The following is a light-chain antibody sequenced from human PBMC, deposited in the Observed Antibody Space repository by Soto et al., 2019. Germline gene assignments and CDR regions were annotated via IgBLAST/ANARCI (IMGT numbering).Light chain of an antibody. CDR2: GSA. V-gene: IGKV3-15*01. J-gene: IGKJ5*01. Sequence: EIVMTQSPATLSVSPGERVTLSCRASQDIRSSLAWYQQRPGQAPRLLIYGSATRATGIPARFSGSGSGTDFTLTISSLEPEDFAVYYCQQRSNWPPITFGQGTRLEIK. CDR1: QDIRSS. CDR3: QQRSNWPPIT.